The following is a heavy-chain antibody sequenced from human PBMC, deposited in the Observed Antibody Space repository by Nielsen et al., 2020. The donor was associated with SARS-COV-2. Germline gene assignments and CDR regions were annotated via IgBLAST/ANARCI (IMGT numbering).Heavy chain of an antibody. Sequence: GGSLRFSCAASGFTFSSYSMNWVRQAPGKGLEWVSSISSSSSYIYYADSVKGRFTISRDNAKNSLYLQMNSLRAEDTAVYYCARDIGRNKYYYYYYMDVWGKGTTVTSP. D-gene: IGHD1-26*01. J-gene: IGHJ6*03. CDR1: GFTFSSYS. V-gene: IGHV3-21*01. CDR2: ISSSSSYI. CDR3: ARDIGRNKYYYYYYMDV.